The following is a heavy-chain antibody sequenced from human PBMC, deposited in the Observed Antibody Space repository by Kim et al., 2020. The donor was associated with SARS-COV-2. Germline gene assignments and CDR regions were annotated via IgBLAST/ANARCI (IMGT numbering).Heavy chain of an antibody. CDR2: ISGSGGST. CDR1: GFTFSSYA. V-gene: IGHV3-23*01. J-gene: IGHJ4*02. CDR3: AKVRTLYDYVWGSCDY. D-gene: IGHD3-16*01. Sequence: GGSLRLSCAASGFTFSSYAMSWVRQAPGKGLEWVSAISGSGGSTYYADSVKGRFTISRDNSKNTLYLQMNSLRAEDTAVYYCAKVRTLYDYVWGSCDYWGQGTLVTVSS.